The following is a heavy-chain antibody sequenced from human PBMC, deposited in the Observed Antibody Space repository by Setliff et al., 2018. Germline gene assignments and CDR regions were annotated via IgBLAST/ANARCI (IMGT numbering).Heavy chain of an antibody. CDR2: IYHSGST. CDR1: GYSISRGNYY. V-gene: IGHV4-61*01. D-gene: IGHD1-26*01. CDR3: ARDNTILGATDH. Sequence: PSETLSLTCTVSGYSISRGNYYWSWIRQPPGKGLEWIGYIYHSGSTTYNPALNSRVTISVDTSTNQFSLRLTSLTAADTAVYFCARDNTILGATDHWGKGTLVTVSS. J-gene: IGHJ5*02.